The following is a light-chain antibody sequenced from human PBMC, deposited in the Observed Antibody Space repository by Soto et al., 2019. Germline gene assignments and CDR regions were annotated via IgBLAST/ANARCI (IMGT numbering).Light chain of an antibody. Sequence: EIVLTQSPGTLSLSPGERATLSCRASQSVGTWLAWYQQKPGRAPNLLIYDASTLKSGVPSRFSGSGSGTEFTLTISSLQSDDFATYFCQHYNSFSPWAFGQGTKVDIK. CDR2: DAS. CDR3: QHYNSFSPWA. CDR1: QSVGTW. V-gene: IGKV1-5*01. J-gene: IGKJ1*01.